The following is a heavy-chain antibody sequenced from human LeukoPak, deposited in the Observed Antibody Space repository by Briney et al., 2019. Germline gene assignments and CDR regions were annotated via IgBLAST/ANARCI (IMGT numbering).Heavy chain of an antibody. D-gene: IGHD3-10*01. CDR3: ARDSYHLRFGELLHKYYYYYMDV. J-gene: IGHJ6*03. V-gene: IGHV1-18*01. Sequence: ATVKLFCKASGDTFTSCGNSWVRQAPGQGREWRGWISAYNGNTNYAQKLQSRVTMTTDTSTSTAYRELRSLRSDDTAVYYCARDSYHLRFGELLHKYYYYYMDVWGKGTTVTVS. CDR1: GDTFTSCG. CDR2: ISAYNGNT.